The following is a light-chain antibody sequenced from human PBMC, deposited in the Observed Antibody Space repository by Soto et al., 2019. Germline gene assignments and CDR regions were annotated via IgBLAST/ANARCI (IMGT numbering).Light chain of an antibody. CDR3: SSYTSSSTPYV. J-gene: IGLJ1*01. CDR2: EVS. CDR1: TSDVGGYTY. V-gene: IGLV2-14*01. Sequence: QSALTQPASVSGSPGQSITISCTGTTSDVGGYTYVSWYQQHPGKAPKLMIYEVSKRPSGVSNRFSGSKSGNTASLTISGLQAEDEADYYCSSYTSSSTPYVFGTGTKLTVL.